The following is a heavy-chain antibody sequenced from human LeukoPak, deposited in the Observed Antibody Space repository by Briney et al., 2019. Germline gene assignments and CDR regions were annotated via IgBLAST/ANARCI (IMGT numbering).Heavy chain of an antibody. V-gene: IGHV4-4*02. CDR3: ARSLDYYYYYMDV. Sequence: SGTLSLTCAVSGGSISSSNWWSWVRQPPGKGLEWIGEIYHSGSTNYNPSLKSRVTISVDKSKNQFSLKLSSVTAADTAVYYCARSLDYYYYYMDVWGKGTTVTVSS. CDR2: IYHSGST. CDR1: GGSISSSNW. J-gene: IGHJ6*03.